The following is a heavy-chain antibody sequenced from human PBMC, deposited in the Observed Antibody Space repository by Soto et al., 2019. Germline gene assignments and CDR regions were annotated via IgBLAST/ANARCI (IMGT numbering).Heavy chain of an antibody. Sequence: LRLSCAASGFTFSSYWMSWVRQAPGKGLEWVADIKRDESEKNYVDSVKGRFTISRDNTKNSLYLQMNSLRAEDTAVYFCARSGWVITPRSLFDYWGQGALVTVSS. CDR2: IKRDESEK. V-gene: IGHV3-7*05. CDR3: ARSGWVITPRSLFDY. D-gene: IGHD2-21*01. CDR1: GFTFSSYW. J-gene: IGHJ4*02.